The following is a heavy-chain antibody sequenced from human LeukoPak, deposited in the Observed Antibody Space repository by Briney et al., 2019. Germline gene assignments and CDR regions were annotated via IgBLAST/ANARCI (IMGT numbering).Heavy chain of an antibody. CDR3: VRDDGYYYGSGSYYRH. CDR2: ISGDESRT. J-gene: IGHJ4*02. D-gene: IGHD3-10*01. CDR1: GFTFRSYW. V-gene: IGHV3-74*01. Sequence: GGSLRLSCAASGFTFRSYWMHWVRQAPGKGLVWVSHISGDESRTPYADSVQGRFTISRDNAKNTLYLQMNSLRVEDTAVYYCVRDDGYYYGSGSYYRHWGQGTLVTVSS.